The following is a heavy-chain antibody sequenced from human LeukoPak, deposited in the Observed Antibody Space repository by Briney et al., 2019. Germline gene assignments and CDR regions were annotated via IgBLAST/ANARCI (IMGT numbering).Heavy chain of an antibody. V-gene: IGHV4-39*07. CDR1: GGSISSDNYY. J-gene: IGHJ5*02. CDR3: ARAEGFGDRNWFDP. D-gene: IGHD3-10*01. Sequence: NPSETLSLTCTVSGGSISSDNYYWSWIRQPAGKGLEWIGSIYYSGSTYYNPSLKSRVTISVDTSKNQFSLKLSSVTAADTAVYYCARAEGFGDRNWFDPWGQGTLVTVSS. CDR2: IYYSGST.